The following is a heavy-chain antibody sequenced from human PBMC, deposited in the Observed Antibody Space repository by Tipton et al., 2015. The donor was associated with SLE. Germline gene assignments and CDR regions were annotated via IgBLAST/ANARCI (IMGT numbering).Heavy chain of an antibody. Sequence: TLSLTCTVSGGSISSSSYYWGWIRQPPGKGLEWIGEINHSGSTNYNPSLKSRVTISVDTSKNQFSLKLSSVTAADTAVYYCARGYGDSYYYYGMDVWGQGTTVTVSS. CDR3: ARGYGDSYYYYGMDV. CDR1: GGSISSSSYY. J-gene: IGHJ6*02. CDR2: INHSGST. V-gene: IGHV4-39*07. D-gene: IGHD4-17*01.